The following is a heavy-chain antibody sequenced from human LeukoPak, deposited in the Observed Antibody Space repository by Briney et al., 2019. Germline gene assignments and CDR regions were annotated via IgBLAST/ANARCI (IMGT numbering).Heavy chain of an antibody. CDR2: INPNSGGT. J-gene: IGHJ4*02. CDR3: ARDPAMLYCSSTNCGDY. V-gene: IGHV1-2*02. CDR1: GYTFTGYY. Sequence: ASVKVSCKASGYTFTGYYMHWVRQATGQGLEWMGWINPNSGGTNYAQKFQGRVTMTRDTSISTAYMELSRLRSDDTAVYYCARDPAMLYCSSTNCGDYWGQGTLVTVSS. D-gene: IGHD2-2*01.